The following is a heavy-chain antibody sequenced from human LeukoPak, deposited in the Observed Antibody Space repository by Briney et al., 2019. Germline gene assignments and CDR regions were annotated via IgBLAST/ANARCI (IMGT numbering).Heavy chain of an antibody. CDR1: GFTVSSNY. J-gene: IGHJ4*02. CDR3: ARDRIAVAGTYFDY. D-gene: IGHD6-19*01. Sequence: GGSLRLSCAASGFTVSSNYMSWVRQAPGKGLEWVSVIYSGGSTYYADSVKGRFTISRDSSKNTLYLQMNSLRAEDTAVYYCARDRIAVAGTYFDYWGQGTLVTVSS. CDR2: IYSGGST. V-gene: IGHV3-53*01.